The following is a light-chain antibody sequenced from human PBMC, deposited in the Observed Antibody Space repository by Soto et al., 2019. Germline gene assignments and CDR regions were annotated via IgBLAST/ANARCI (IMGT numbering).Light chain of an antibody. J-gene: IGKJ2*01. Sequence: EIVMTQSPATLSVSPGERATLSCRASQSVSSNLAWYQQKLGQAPRLLIYGASTMATGIPARFSGSGSGTEFTLTISSLQSEDFAVYYCQQYNNWPLYTFGQGTKLEIK. CDR2: GAS. CDR3: QQYNNWPLYT. V-gene: IGKV3-15*01. CDR1: QSVSSN.